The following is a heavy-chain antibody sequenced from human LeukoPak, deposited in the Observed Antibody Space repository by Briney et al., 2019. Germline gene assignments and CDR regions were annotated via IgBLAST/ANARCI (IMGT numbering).Heavy chain of an antibody. Sequence: SVKVSCKAPGGTFGSYVISWVRQAPGQGLEWMGGIIPIFGTAHYAQKFQGRLTITADESTSTVYMEMSSLRSEDTAMYYCAKEGDTALVTGYFDLWGRGTLVTVSS. J-gene: IGHJ2*01. CDR3: AKEGDTALVTGYFDL. CDR1: GGTFGSYV. D-gene: IGHD5-18*01. V-gene: IGHV1-69*13. CDR2: IIPIFGTA.